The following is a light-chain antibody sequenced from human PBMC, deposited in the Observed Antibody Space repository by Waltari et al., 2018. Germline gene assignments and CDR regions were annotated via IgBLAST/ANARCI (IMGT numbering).Light chain of an antibody. CDR2: LGS. V-gene: IGKV2-28*01. CDR3: MQALETPPT. Sequence: EIVMTQSPRSMPVAPGQPASIYCRSSQCLLQSNGYKYLDWYLQKPGQSPQLLLYLGSNRASGVPDRFSGSGSYTDFTLKISRVEADDVGVYYCMQALETPPTFGGGTKVEIK. CDR1: QCLLQSNGYKY. J-gene: IGKJ4*01.